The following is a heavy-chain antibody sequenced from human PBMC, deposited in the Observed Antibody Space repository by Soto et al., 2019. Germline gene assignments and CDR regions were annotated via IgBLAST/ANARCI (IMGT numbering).Heavy chain of an antibody. D-gene: IGHD4-4*01. CDR2: IYYSGST. Sequence: QVQLQESGPGLVKPSQTLSLTCTVSGGSISSGDYYWSWIRQPPGKGLEWIGYIYYSGSTYYNPSLKSRVTISVDTSKNQFSLKLSSVTAADTAVYYCARDVLNDYSNYGAFDYWGQGTLVTVSS. V-gene: IGHV4-30-4*01. CDR1: GGSISSGDYY. J-gene: IGHJ4*02. CDR3: ARDVLNDYSNYGAFDY.